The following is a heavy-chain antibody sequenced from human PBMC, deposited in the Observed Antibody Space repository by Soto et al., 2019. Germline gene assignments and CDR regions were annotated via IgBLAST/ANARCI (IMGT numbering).Heavy chain of an antibody. CDR3: ARVIPGPEAWLHP. CDR2: IIPIFGTA. Sequence: ASVKVSCKASGGTFSSYAISWVRQAPGQGLEWMGGIIPIFGTANYAQKFQGRVTMTIDTSTSTAYLDLRRLTSDDTAVYYCARVIPGPEAWLHPWGQGTLVTVSS. V-gene: IGHV1-69*05. D-gene: IGHD2-2*01. J-gene: IGHJ5*02. CDR1: GGTFSSYA.